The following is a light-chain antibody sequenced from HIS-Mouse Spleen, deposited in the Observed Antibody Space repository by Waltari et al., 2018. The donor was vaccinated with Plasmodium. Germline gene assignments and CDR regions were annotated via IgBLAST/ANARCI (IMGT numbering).Light chain of an antibody. Sequence: DIQMTQSPSSLSASVGARVTITCRASQSISSYLNWYQQEPGKAPKLLIYAAYSLQSGVPSRFSGSGYGTGVTLTISSLQPEDVATYYCQQSYSTPWTFGQGTKVESK. J-gene: IGKJ1*01. CDR3: QQSYSTPWT. CDR1: QSISSY. V-gene: IGKV1-39*01. CDR2: AAY.